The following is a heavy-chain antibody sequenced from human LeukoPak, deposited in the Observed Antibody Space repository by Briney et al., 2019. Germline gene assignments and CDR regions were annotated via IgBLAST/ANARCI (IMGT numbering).Heavy chain of an antibody. Sequence: PGGSLRLSCAASGFTFSDYYMSWIRQPPGKGLEWIGEINHSGSTNYNPSLKSRVTISVDTSKNQFSLKLSSVTAADTAVYYCAGGGYWSSTSCHYFDYWGQGTLVTVSS. D-gene: IGHD2-2*01. V-gene: IGHV4-34*08. CDR2: INHSGST. CDR1: GFTFSDYY. CDR3: AGGGYWSSTSCHYFDY. J-gene: IGHJ4*02.